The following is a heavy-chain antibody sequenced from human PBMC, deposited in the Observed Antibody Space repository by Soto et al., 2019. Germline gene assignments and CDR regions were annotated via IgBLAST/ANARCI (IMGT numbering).Heavy chain of an antibody. CDR1: GVSITNHY. J-gene: IGHJ4*02. D-gene: IGHD2-21*01. V-gene: IGHV4-59*11. CDR3: TGGCGGHPFDY. CDR2: IHYSGST. Sequence: QVQLQESGPGLVKPSETLSLTCTVSGVSITNHYWTWIRQPPGKGLEWIGNIHYSGSTNYSPSLKSRVIISVDTSEKPSSLKLSSVPTADTAVYYCTGGCGGHPFDYWGQGTLVTVSS.